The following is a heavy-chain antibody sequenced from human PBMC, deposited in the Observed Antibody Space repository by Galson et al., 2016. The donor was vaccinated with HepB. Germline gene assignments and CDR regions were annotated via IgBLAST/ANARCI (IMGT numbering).Heavy chain of an antibody. D-gene: IGHD3-10*01. CDR3: ARWGRDDYYVSGECFDP. CDR2: INPSGGRT. Sequence: SVKVSCKASGYTFTSYYIHWVRQAPGQGLEWMGIINPSGGRTNYAQKFQGRVTLTKDTSTSTVYMDLSSMRSEDTAVYYCARWGRDDYYVSGECFDPWGQGTLVTVSS. V-gene: IGHV1-46*01. J-gene: IGHJ5*02. CDR1: GYTFTSYY.